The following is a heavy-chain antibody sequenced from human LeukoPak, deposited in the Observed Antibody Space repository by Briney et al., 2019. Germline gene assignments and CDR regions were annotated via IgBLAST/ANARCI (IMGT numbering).Heavy chain of an antibody. V-gene: IGHV5-51*01. CDR2: IYPGDSDT. CDR1: GYSFTSYW. Sequence: GESLRISCQGSGYSFTSYWIAWVRQMPGEGLEWMGIIYPGDSDTRYSPSFQGQVTISVDNSISTAYVQWSSLRASDTAMYYCARYWDSGTYCDYWGQGTQVTVSS. CDR3: ARYWDSGTYCDY. D-gene: IGHD1-26*01. J-gene: IGHJ4*02.